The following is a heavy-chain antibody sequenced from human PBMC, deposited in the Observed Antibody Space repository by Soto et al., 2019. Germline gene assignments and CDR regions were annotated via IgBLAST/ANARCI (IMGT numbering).Heavy chain of an antibody. J-gene: IGHJ5*02. V-gene: IGHV4-34*02. CDR3: ARGAYSRGWSEYNWFDP. D-gene: IGHD6-19*01. Sequence: VQLLQRGAGLLKPSETLSLTCDVHDESFSSHYWNWIRQTPGKGLEWIGDINHSGDTNYNPSLQRRVTISINTDRKQFSLTLTSVTAADTAVYYCARGAYSRGWSEYNWFDPRGQGTMVTVSS. CDR2: INHSGDT. CDR1: DESFSSHY.